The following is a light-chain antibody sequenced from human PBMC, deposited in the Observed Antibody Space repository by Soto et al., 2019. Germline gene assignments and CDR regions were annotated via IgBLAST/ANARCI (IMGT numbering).Light chain of an antibody. CDR2: GAS. CDR3: QQYNNWPPVT. CDR1: QSVSSN. Sequence: EIVMTQSPATLAVSPGERATLSCRASQSVSSNLAWYQQKPGQAPRLLIYGASTRATGIPARFSGSGSGTEFTLTISSLQYEDFAVYYCQQYNNWPPVTFGQGTKVDIK. J-gene: IGKJ1*01. V-gene: IGKV3-15*01.